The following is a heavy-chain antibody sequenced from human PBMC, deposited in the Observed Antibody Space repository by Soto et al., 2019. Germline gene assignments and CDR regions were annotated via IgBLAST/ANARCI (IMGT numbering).Heavy chain of an antibody. CDR1: GDSVSSNSAA. J-gene: IGHJ4*02. CDR3: ARGLYTEGFYGDYFFYY. V-gene: IGHV6-1*01. CDR2: TYYRSKWYK. Sequence: SQTLSLTCAISGDSVSSNSAAWNWIRQSPSRGLEWLGRTYYRSKWYKDYAVSVKSRITFNPDTSKNQFSLQLNSVTPDDTAVYYCARGLYTEGFYGDYFFYYWGQGTLVPVSS. D-gene: IGHD4-17*01.